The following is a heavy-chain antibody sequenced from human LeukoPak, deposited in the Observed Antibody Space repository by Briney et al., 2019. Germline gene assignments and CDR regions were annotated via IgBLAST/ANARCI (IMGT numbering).Heavy chain of an antibody. D-gene: IGHD3-22*01. V-gene: IGHV4-34*01. J-gene: IGHJ3*02. CDR3: ARLANYYDSSGPHFDI. CDR2: INHSGYT. Sequence: SETLSLTCAVYGGSFSGYYWSWIRQPPGKGLEWIGEINHSGYTNYNPSLKSRVTISVDTSKNQFSLKLSSVTAADTAVYYCARLANYYDSSGPHFDIWGQGTMVTVSS. CDR1: GGSFSGYY.